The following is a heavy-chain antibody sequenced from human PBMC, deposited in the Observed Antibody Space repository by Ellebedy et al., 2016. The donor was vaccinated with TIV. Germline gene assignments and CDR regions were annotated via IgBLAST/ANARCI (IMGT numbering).Heavy chain of an antibody. CDR2: ISSSSSYT. D-gene: IGHD6-13*01. CDR3: ASSNYYSSSWKELGKN. CDR1: GFTFSDYY. Sequence: GESLKISXAASGFTFSDYYMSWIRQAPGKGLEWVSYISSSSSYTNYADSVKGRFTISRDNAKNSLYLQMNSLRAEDTAVYYCASSNYYSSSWKELGKNWGQGTLVTVSS. V-gene: IGHV3-11*03. J-gene: IGHJ4*02.